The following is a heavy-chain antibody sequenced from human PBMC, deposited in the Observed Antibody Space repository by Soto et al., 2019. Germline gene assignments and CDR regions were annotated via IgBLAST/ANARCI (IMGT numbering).Heavy chain of an antibody. Sequence: ASVKVSCKASGYAFTSYGISWVRQAPGQGLEWMGWISAYNGNTNYAQKLQGRVTMTTDTSTSTAYMELRSLRSEDTAVYYCARDPPSVGWFDPWGQGTLVTVSS. V-gene: IGHV1-18*01. CDR3: ARDPPSVGWFDP. D-gene: IGHD2-15*01. CDR1: GYAFTSYG. J-gene: IGHJ5*02. CDR2: ISAYNGNT.